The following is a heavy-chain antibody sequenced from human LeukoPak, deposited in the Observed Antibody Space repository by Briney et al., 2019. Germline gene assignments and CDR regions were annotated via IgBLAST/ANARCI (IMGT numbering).Heavy chain of an antibody. J-gene: IGHJ4*02. V-gene: IGHV5-51*01. CDR1: GYSFTSYW. D-gene: IGHD7-27*01. Sequence: GESLQISCKGSGYSFTSYWIGWVRQMPGKGLEWMGIIYPGDSDTRYSPSFQGQVTISADKSISTAYLQWSSLKASDTAMYYCARPSTTGDRLSYFDYWGQGTLVTVSS. CDR3: ARPSTTGDRLSYFDY. CDR2: IYPGDSDT.